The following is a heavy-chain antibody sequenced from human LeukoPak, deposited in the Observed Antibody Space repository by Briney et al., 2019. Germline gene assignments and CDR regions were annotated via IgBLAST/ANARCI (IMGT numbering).Heavy chain of an antibody. CDR2: IYHSGST. Sequence: PSQTLSLTCAVSGGSISSGGYSWSWIRQPPGTGLEWIGYIYHSGSTYYNPSLKSRVTISVDRSKNQFSLKLSSVTAADTAVYYCARLPDAFDIWGQGTMVTVSS. CDR1: GGSISSGGYS. J-gene: IGHJ3*02. CDR3: ARLPDAFDI. V-gene: IGHV4-30-2*01.